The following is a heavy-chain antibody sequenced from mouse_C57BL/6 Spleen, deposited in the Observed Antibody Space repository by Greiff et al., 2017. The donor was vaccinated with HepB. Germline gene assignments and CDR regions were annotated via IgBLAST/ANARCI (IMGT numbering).Heavy chain of an antibody. CDR1: GYTFTDYE. J-gene: IGHJ4*01. CDR2: IDPETGGT. Sequence: QVQLKESGAELVRPGASVTLSCKASGYTFTDYEMHWVKQTPVHGLEWIGAIDPETGGTAYNQKFKGKAILTADKSSSTAYMELRSLTSEDSAVYYCTRYYGSRYAMDYWGQGTSVTVSS. CDR3: TRYYGSRYAMDY. V-gene: IGHV1-15*01. D-gene: IGHD1-1*01.